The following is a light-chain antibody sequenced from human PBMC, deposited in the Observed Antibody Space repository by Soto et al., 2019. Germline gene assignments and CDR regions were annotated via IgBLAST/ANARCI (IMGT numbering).Light chain of an antibody. V-gene: IGKV3-11*01. CDR3: QQRSN. J-gene: IGKJ5*01. CDR2: DAS. CDR1: QSVSSY. Sequence: DIMFTHSPATLYLSPGERATLSSRASQSVSSYLAWYQQKPGQAHRLLIYDASNRATGIPARFSGSGSGTDFTLTIRSLEPEDFAVYYCQQRSNFGQGTRLEIK.